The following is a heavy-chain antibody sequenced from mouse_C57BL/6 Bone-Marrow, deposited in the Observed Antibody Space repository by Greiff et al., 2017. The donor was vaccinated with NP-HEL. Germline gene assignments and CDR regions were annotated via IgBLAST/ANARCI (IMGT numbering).Heavy chain of an antibody. D-gene: IGHD1-1*01. V-gene: IGHV1-47*01. CDR2: FHPYNDDT. J-gene: IGHJ4*01. CDR3: ARGDYGSSYAMDY. Sequence: VQLMESGAELVKPGASVKMSCKASGYTFTTYPIEWMKQNHGKSLEWIGNFHPYNDDTKYNEKFKGKATLTVEKSSSTVYLELSRLTSDDSAVYYCARGDYGSSYAMDYWGQGTSVTVSS. CDR1: GYTFTTYP.